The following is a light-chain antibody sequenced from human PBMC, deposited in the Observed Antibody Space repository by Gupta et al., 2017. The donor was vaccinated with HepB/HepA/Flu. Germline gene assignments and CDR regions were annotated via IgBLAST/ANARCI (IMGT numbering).Light chain of an antibody. Sequence: SARTQPASVPGSLGRSITITCTGPSSAFGDYNYCSSSQQYPGKPPKLLIYHVSNRPSGVSHRFSGSKSGNTASLTISGLPADDEADYYCNSFTTTTPLVVFGGGTKVTVL. V-gene: IGLV2-14*03. J-gene: IGLJ2*01. CDR1: SSAFGDYNY. CDR2: HVS. CDR3: NSFTTTTPLVV.